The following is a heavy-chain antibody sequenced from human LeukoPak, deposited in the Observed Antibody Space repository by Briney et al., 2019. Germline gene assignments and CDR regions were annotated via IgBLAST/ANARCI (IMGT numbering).Heavy chain of an antibody. J-gene: IGHJ4*02. CDR1: GFTFSSYS. D-gene: IGHD6-13*01. CDR2: ISSGSSTI. V-gene: IGHV3-48*02. Sequence: PGGSLRLSCAASGFTFSSYSLNWVRQAPGKGLEWVSYISSGSSTIYYADSVKGRFTISRDNAKNSLYLQANSLRYEDTAVYYCARGRAGYYYDYWGQGTLVTVSS. CDR3: ARGRAGYYYDY.